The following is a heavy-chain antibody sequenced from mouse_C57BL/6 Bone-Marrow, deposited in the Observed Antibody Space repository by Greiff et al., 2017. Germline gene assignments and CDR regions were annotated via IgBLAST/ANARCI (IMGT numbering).Heavy chain of an antibody. V-gene: IGHV1-74*01. Sequence: QVQLQQPGAELVKPGASVKVSCKASGYTFTSYWMHWVKQRPGQGLEWIGRIHPSDSDTNYNQKFKGKATLTVDKSSSTAYMPLSSLTSEDSAVYYCAIVYYYRGYFDYWGQGTTLTVSS. J-gene: IGHJ2*01. CDR1: GYTFTSYW. CDR3: AIVYYYRGYFDY. D-gene: IGHD1-1*02. CDR2: IHPSDSDT.